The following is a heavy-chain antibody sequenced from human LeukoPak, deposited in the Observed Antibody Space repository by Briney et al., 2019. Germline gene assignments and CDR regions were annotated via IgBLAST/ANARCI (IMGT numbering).Heavy chain of an antibody. D-gene: IGHD3-22*01. CDR3: ARHFDSQGAYYFDY. Sequence: SETLSLTCTVSGGSISSSSYYWGWIRQPPGKGLEWIGSIYYSGSTYYNPSLKSRVTISVDTSKNQFSLKLSSVTAADTAVYYCARHFDSQGAYYFDYWGQGTLVTVSS. J-gene: IGHJ4*02. CDR2: IYYSGST. V-gene: IGHV4-39*01. CDR1: GGSISSSSYY.